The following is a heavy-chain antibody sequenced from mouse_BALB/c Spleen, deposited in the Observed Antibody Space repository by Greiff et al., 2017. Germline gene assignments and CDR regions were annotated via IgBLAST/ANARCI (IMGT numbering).Heavy chain of an antibody. D-gene: IGHD2-4*01. CDR1: GFTFSSYG. CDR2: ISSGGSYT. V-gene: IGHV5-6*01. CDR3: ARPLYDYDVYFDY. J-gene: IGHJ2*01. Sequence: EVKLVESGGDLVKPGGSLKLSCAASGFTFSSYGMSWVRQTPDKRLEWVATISSGGSYTYYPDSVKGRFTISRDNAKNTLYLQMSSLKSEDTAMYYCARPLYDYDVYFDYWGQGTTLTVSS.